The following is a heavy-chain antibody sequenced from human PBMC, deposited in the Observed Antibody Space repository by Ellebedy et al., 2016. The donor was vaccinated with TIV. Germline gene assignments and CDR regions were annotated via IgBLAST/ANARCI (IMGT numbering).Heavy chain of an antibody. CDR3: AKVHSNGWD. D-gene: IGHD6-19*01. V-gene: IGHV3-23*01. J-gene: IGHJ4*02. Sequence: PGGSLRLSCAASGFIFNNFAMSWVRQAPGKGLEWVSTISSSGGSTFDSDSVQGRFIIPRDNSKNTLYLQMNALTAEDTAVYYCAKVHSNGWDWGQGTLVTVSS. CDR1: GFIFNNFA. CDR2: ISSSGGST.